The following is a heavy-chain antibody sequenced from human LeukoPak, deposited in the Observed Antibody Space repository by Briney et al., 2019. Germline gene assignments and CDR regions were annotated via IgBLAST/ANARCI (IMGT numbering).Heavy chain of an antibody. D-gene: IGHD1-26*01. CDR1: GFTFSSYA. CDR3: AKGTGSYYFRFDY. J-gene: IGHJ4*02. Sequence: PGGSLRLSCAASGFTFSSYAMYWVRQAPGKGLEWVSGIFGSGGSTHYADSVKGRFTISRDNSKNTVYLQMNSLRAEDTAVYYCAKGTGSYYFRFDYWGQGTLVTVSS. CDR2: IFGSGGST. V-gene: IGHV3-23*01.